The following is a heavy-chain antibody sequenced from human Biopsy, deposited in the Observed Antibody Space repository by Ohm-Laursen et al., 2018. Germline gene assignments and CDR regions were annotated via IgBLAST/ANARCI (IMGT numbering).Heavy chain of an antibody. CDR1: GFTFSSYW. V-gene: IGHV3-9*01. CDR2: ISWSSDSI. Sequence: SLRLSCAASGFTFSSYWMHWVRQAPGKGLVWVAGISWSSDSITYAKSVTGRFTISRDNGENSLYLQMNSLRPEDTALYYCTKNTQWEGSGYLDAFHIWGHGAMVTVSS. D-gene: IGHD3-22*01. CDR3: TKNTQWEGSGYLDAFHI. J-gene: IGHJ3*02.